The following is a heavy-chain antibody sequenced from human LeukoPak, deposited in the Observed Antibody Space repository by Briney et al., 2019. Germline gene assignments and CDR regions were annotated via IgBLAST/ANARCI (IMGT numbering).Heavy chain of an antibody. Sequence: GGSLRLSCAASGFTFSSYGMSWVRQAPGKGLEWVSAISGSGGSTYYADSVKGRFTISRDNSKNTLYLQMNSLRAEDTAVYYCARETAGFPGTTLDCWGQGTLVTVSS. CDR3: ARETAGFPGTTLDC. CDR1: GFTFSSYG. D-gene: IGHD1-1*01. CDR2: ISGSGGST. V-gene: IGHV3-23*01. J-gene: IGHJ4*02.